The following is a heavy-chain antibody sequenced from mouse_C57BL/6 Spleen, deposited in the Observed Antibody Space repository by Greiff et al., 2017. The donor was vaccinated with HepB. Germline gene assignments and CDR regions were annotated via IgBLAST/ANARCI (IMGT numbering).Heavy chain of an antibody. Sequence: EVMLVESGGGLVKPGWSLKLSCAASGFTFSDYGMHWVRQAPEKGLEWVAYISSGSSTIYYADTVKGRFTISRDNAKNTLFLQMTSLRSEDTAMYYCARDDYAGFDYWGQGTTLTVSS. CDR3: ARDDYAGFDY. D-gene: IGHD2-4*01. J-gene: IGHJ2*01. CDR1: GFTFSDYG. V-gene: IGHV5-17*01. CDR2: ISSGSSTI.